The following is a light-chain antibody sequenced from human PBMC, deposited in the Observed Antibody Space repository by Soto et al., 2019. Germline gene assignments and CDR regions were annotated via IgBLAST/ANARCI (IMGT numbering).Light chain of an antibody. J-gene: IGKJ4*01. CDR3: QQYDSSRGLT. CDR1: QSVSSSY. CDR2: GAS. V-gene: IGKV3-20*01. Sequence: ESVLTQSPGTLSLSPGERATLSCRASQSVSSSYLAWYQQKPGQAPRLLIYGASSRATGIPDRFSGSESGTDFPLTISRLEPEDFAVYYCQQYDSSRGLTFGGGTKVEIK.